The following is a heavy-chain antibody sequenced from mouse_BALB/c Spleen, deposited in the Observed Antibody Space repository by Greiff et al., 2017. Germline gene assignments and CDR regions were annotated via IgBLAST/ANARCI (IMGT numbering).Heavy chain of an antibody. CDR1: GFTFSSYA. V-gene: IGHV5-9-4*01. CDR2: ISSGGSYT. Sequence: EVKLEESGGGLVKPGGSLKLSCAASGFTFSSYAMSWVRQSPEKRLEWVAEISSGGSYTYYPDTVTGRFTISRDNAKNTLYLEMSSLRSEDTAMYYCARAEIYYGGYYFDYWGQGTTLTVSS. J-gene: IGHJ2*01. D-gene: IGHD2-1*01. CDR3: ARAEIYYGGYYFDY.